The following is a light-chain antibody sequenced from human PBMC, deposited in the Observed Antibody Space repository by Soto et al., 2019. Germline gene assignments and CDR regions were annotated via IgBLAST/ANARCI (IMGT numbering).Light chain of an antibody. CDR2: GAS. CDR1: QSVSSSY. V-gene: IGKV3-20*01. J-gene: IGKJ2*01. CDR3: QQYGSSPQNT. Sequence: EIVLTQSPGTLSLSPGERATLSCRASQSVSSSYLAWYQQKPGQAPRLLIYGASSRATGIPDRFSVSGSGTDVTLTISRLEPEDFAVYYCQQYGSSPQNTFGQGTKLEVK.